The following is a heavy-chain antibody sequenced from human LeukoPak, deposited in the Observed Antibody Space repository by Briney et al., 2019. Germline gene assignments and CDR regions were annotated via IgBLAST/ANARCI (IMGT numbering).Heavy chain of an antibody. CDR2: IYYSGST. V-gene: IGHV4-31*03. J-gene: IGHJ5*02. CDR1: GGSISSGGYY. D-gene: IGHD6-13*01. Sequence: SETLSLTCTVSGGSISSGGYYWSWIRQHPGKGLEWIGYIYYSGSTYYNPSLKSRVTISVDTSKNQFSLKQSSVTAADTAVYYCARVGIAAAGKAVYNWFDPWGQGTLVTVSS. CDR3: ARVGIAAAGKAVYNWFDP.